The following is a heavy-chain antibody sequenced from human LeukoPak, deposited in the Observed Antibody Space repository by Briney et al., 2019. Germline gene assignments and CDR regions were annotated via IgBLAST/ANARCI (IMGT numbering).Heavy chain of an antibody. J-gene: IGHJ4*02. Sequence: PSETLSLTRSVSGGSINDYWWAWIRQPPGKGLQWIGYRHSSGATAYNLSLESRVSISIDTSRNQFSLKLNSVTAADTAVYYCARDSRGGGPDFDYWGQGTLVTVSS. V-gene: IGHV4-59*12. CDR2: RHSSGAT. CDR3: ARDSRGGGPDFDY. CDR1: GGSINDYW. D-gene: IGHD2-15*01.